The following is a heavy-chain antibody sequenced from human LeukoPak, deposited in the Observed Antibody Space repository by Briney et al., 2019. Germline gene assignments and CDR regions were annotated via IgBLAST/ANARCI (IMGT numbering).Heavy chain of an antibody. CDR2: ISHIGTT. D-gene: IGHD2-21*02. CDR1: SYSISISSGYY. J-gene: IGHJ4*02. V-gene: IGHV4-38-2*01. CDR3: ARRKGGSDSIDY. Sequence: PSETLSLTCAVSSYSISISSGYYWDWIRQPPGKGLEWIGTISHIGTTYYNPSLKSRVTVSVDTSKNQFSLRLTSVTAADTAIYSCARRKGGSDSIDYWGQGTLVTMSS.